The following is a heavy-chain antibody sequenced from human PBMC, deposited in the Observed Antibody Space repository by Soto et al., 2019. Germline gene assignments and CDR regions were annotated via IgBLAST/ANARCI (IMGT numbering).Heavy chain of an antibody. V-gene: IGHV3-72*01. CDR3: ASIRGVFGY. J-gene: IGHJ4*02. CDR2: TKDKAYSYTT. D-gene: IGHD3-10*01. CDR1: GFSLSDLF. Sequence: EVQLVESGGDLVQPGGSLRLSCAASGFSLSDLFIDWVRQAPGKGLEWVGRTKDKAYSYTTEYAASMKGRFTISRDESRNSLYLQMSSLQPEDTAVYYCASIRGVFGYWGQGPLVTVSS.